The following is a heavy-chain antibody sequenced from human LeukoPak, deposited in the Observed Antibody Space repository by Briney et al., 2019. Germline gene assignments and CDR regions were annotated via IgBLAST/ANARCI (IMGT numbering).Heavy chain of an antibody. J-gene: IGHJ4*02. D-gene: IGHD3-3*01. V-gene: IGHV1-69*05. Sequence: SVKVSCKAAGGTFTSYAISWVRHGPGQGREWMGRIISIFGTANYAQKFQGRVTISTDESTSTAYMELSSLRSEDTAVYYCARERGRLRFLEWFFDYWGQGTLVTVSS. CDR1: GGTFTSYA. CDR2: IISIFGTA. CDR3: ARERGRLRFLEWFFDY.